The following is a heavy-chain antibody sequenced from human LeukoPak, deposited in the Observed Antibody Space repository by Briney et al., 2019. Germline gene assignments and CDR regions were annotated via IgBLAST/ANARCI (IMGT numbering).Heavy chain of an antibody. CDR2: ISSGSNYI. V-gene: IGHV3-21*03. CDR3: ARTRYYYNSRSYGAPYYFDY. J-gene: IGHJ4*02. Sequence: GGSLRLSCAASGFTFSSYSMNWVRQAPGKGLEWVSSISSGSNYIYYADSVKGRFTVSRDNAKNSLYMQMTSLRAEHTAVYYCARTRYYYNSRSYGAPYYFDYWGQGTLVTVSS. CDR1: GFTFSSYS. D-gene: IGHD3-10*01.